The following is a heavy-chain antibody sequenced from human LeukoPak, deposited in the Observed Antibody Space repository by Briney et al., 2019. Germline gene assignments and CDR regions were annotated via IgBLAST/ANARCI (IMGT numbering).Heavy chain of an antibody. D-gene: IGHD5-12*01. J-gene: IGHJ4*02. CDR2: IKSKTDGGTT. CDR1: GLSVSSNY. Sequence: GGSLRLSCVASGLSVSSNYMSWVRQAPGKGLEWVGRIKSKTDGGTTDYAAPVKGRFTISRDDSKNTLYLQMNSLETEDTAVYYCTPARGYSGYGLFDYWGQGTLVTVSS. CDR3: TPARGYSGYGLFDY. V-gene: IGHV3-15*01.